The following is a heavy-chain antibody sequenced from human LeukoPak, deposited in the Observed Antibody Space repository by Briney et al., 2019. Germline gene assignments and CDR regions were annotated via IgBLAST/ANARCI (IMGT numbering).Heavy chain of an antibody. CDR3: ARVYRDSSGYYQDYYYYGMDV. V-gene: IGHV1-46*01. CDR1: GYTFTSYY. Sequence: GASVKVSCKASGYTFTSYYTHWVRQAPGQGLEWMGIINPSGGSTSYAQKFQGRVTMTRDTSTSTVYMELSSLRSEDTAVYYCARVYRDSSGYYQDYYYYGMDVWGQGTTVTVSS. J-gene: IGHJ6*02. D-gene: IGHD3-22*01. CDR2: INPSGGST.